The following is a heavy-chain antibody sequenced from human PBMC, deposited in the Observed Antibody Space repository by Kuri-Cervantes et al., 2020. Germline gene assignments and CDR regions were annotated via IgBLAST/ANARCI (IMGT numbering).Heavy chain of an antibody. CDR1: GYTFTSYY. D-gene: IGHD3-16*02. Sequence: ASVKVSCKASGYTFTSYYMHWVRQAPGQGLEWMGIISPSGGSTSYAQKFQGRVTMTRDTSTSTVYMELSSLRSEDTAVYYCAREPVWGSYRINAFDIWGQGTMVTVSS. V-gene: IGHV1-46*01. CDR2: ISPSGGST. CDR3: AREPVWGSYRINAFDI. J-gene: IGHJ3*02.